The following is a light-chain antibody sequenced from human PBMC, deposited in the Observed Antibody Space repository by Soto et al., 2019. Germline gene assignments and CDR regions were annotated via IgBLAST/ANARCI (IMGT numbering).Light chain of an antibody. J-gene: IGKJ5*01. Sequence: EIVLTQSPATLSLSPGERATLSCRASQSVNSHLAWYQHKGGQAPRLLIFDASHRATGIPTRFSGSGSGTDFTLTISSLETEDFATYYCHQYHNFPITFGQGTRLEIQ. CDR3: HQYHNFPIT. V-gene: IGKV3-11*01. CDR2: DAS. CDR1: QSVNSH.